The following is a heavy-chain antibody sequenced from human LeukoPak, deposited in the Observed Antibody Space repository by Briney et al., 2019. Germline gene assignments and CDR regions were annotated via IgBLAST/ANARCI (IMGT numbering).Heavy chain of an antibody. Sequence: GGSLRHSCVASVLTFIHYVLSWLGPARGKGVEWVSAISGSDGSTEYAGSVKGRFTTSRNNSKNTLYLQINSLRAEDTAIYYCAKDFSILWSLGHFDYCGRGTLVNVSS. V-gene: IGHV3-23*01. CDR2: ISGSDGST. CDR1: VLTFIHYV. J-gene: IGHJ4*02. CDR3: AKDFSILWSLGHFDY. D-gene: IGHD2-21*01.